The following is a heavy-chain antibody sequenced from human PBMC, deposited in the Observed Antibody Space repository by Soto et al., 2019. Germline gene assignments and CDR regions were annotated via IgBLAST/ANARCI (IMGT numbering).Heavy chain of an antibody. Sequence: SETLSLTCTVSGASITTYDWSWFRQPPGKGLEWLGYIYYSGSTNSNPSLKSRVTISVDTSKNQFSLKLSSVTAADTAVYYCARHPSNFWFDPWGQGTLVTVSS. CDR2: IYYSGST. D-gene: IGHD4-4*01. V-gene: IGHV4-59*08. CDR1: GASITTYD. J-gene: IGHJ5*02. CDR3: ARHPSNFWFDP.